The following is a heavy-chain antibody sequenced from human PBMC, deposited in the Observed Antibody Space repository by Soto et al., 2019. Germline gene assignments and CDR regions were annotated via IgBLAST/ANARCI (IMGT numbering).Heavy chain of an antibody. V-gene: IGHV4-31*03. CDR3: ARSGVTGIVIPSHWFDP. CDR1: GDSIGGVGY. J-gene: IGHJ5*02. D-gene: IGHD2-21*02. CDR2: ISSSGST. Sequence: SETLSLTCTVSGDSIGGVGYWSWIRQFPGRGLEWIGCISSSGSTYYNPALNNRISLSLDASQNQFSLKLLSVTAADTAIYYCARSGVTGIVIPSHWFDPWGQGTLVTVSS.